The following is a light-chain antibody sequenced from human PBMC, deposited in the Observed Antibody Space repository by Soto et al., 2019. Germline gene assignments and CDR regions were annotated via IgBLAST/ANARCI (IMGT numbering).Light chain of an antibody. V-gene: IGKV1-5*03. CDR1: QDIGND. CDR2: KAS. CDR3: QHYNSYSEA. J-gene: IGKJ1*01. Sequence: DIQMTQSPSSLSASVGDRVTITCQASQDIGNDLGWYQQKQGKAPKLXIYKASTLKSGVPSRFSGSGAGTDCTRTISSLQPDDFATDYCQHYNSYSEAFGPGTKVDIK.